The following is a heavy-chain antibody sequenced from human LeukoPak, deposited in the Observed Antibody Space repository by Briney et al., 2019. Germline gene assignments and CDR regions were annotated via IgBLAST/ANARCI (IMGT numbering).Heavy chain of an antibody. Sequence: PGGSLRLSCAASGFTFGSYAMHWVRQAPGKGLEGVAVISYDGSNKYYAESVTGRFTISRDNSKNTLYLLMGSLRAEDSAVFFCARELSPPPPIWFGELRGMDVWGHGTTVTVSS. J-gene: IGHJ6*02. CDR1: GFTFGSYA. CDR2: ISYDGSNK. CDR3: ARELSPPPPIWFGELRGMDV. V-gene: IGHV3-30*04. D-gene: IGHD3-10*01.